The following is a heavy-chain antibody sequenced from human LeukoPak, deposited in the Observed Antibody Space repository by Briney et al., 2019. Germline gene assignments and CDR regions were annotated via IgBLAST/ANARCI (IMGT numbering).Heavy chain of an antibody. J-gene: IGHJ4*02. Sequence: GGSLRLSCVASGFTFSDYYMGWIRQAPGKGLEWVSYNRYRGTIYYADSVQGRFTISRDNAKNSLYLQMNSLRVEDTAVYYCAKDILAAGLFFDYWGQGTLVTVSS. CDR1: GFTFSDYY. CDR3: AKDILAAGLFFDY. CDR2: NRYRGTI. V-gene: IGHV3-11*04. D-gene: IGHD6-13*01.